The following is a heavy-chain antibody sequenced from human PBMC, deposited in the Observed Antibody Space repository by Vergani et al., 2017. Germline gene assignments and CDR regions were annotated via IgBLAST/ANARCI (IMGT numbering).Heavy chain of an antibody. D-gene: IGHD4-17*01. CDR1: GGSISSGGYY. Sequence: QVQLQESGPGLVKPSQTLSLTCTVSGGSISSGGYYWSWIRQHPGKGLEWIGYIYYSGSTYYNPSLKSRVTISVDTSKNQFSLKLSSVTAADTAVYYCARVGGHGDYSGRRGYYYYYMDVWGKGTMVTVSS. CDR2: IYYSGST. CDR3: ARVGGHGDYSGRRGYYYYYMDV. J-gene: IGHJ6*03. V-gene: IGHV4-31*03.